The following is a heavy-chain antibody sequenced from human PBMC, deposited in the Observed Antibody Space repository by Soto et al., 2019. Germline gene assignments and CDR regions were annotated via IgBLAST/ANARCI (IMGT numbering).Heavy chain of an antibody. CDR2: ISSSSSYI. CDR1: GFTFSSYS. V-gene: IGHV3-21*01. J-gene: IGHJ6*03. Sequence: EVQLVESGGGLVKPGGSLRLSCAASGFTFSSYSMNWVRQAPGKGLEWVSSISSSSSYIYYADSVKGRFTISRDNAKNSLYLQMNSLRAEDTAVYYCARGGSYDFWSGYNPAREYYYYYYMDVWGKGTTVTVSS. D-gene: IGHD3-3*01. CDR3: ARGGSYDFWSGYNPAREYYYYYYMDV.